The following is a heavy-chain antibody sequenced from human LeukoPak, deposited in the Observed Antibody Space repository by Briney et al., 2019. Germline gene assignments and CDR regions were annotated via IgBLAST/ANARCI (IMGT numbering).Heavy chain of an antibody. V-gene: IGHV4-59*01. D-gene: IGHD3-10*01. CDR2: IYYRGST. Sequence: PSGTLSLTCGVSGGSISSYYWSWIRQPPGKGLEWIGYIYYRGSTNYNPSFKSRVTISVDTSKNQFSLRLSSVTAADTAVYYCATRTYYGSGPDYWGQGTLVTVSS. CDR1: GGSISSYY. J-gene: IGHJ4*02. CDR3: ATRTYYGSGPDY.